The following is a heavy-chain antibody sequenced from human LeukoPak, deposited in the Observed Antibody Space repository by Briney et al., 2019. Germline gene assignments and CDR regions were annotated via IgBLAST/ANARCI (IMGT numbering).Heavy chain of an antibody. CDR2: ISGRGHST. Sequence: PGWSLRLSCAASGFTFSSYAMSWVRQAPGKGLEWVSTISGRGHSTYYADSVKGRFTISRDNSKNTLYLQMNNLRAEDTAVYYCAKDHRVGQLLLLPWGQGTLVTVSS. CDR1: GFTFSSYA. CDR3: AKDHRVGQLLLLP. V-gene: IGHV3-23*01. J-gene: IGHJ5*02. D-gene: IGHD2-15*01.